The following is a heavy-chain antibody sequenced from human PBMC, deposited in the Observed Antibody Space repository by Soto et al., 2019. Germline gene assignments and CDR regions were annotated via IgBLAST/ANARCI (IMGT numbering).Heavy chain of an antibody. CDR3: ARTQTGPRGWWFDP. D-gene: IGHD3-9*01. CDR2: IYTGVNT. CDR1: GGSISGHY. J-gene: IGHJ5*02. V-gene: IGHV4-4*07. Sequence: QVQLQESGPGLVKTSETLSLTCTVSGGSISGHYWTWIRQPAGKGLEWIGRIYTGVNTNFNPSLKSRVTMSADTSKNQISLKLTSVTAADTAVYYCARTQTGPRGWWFDPWGQGTLVTVSS.